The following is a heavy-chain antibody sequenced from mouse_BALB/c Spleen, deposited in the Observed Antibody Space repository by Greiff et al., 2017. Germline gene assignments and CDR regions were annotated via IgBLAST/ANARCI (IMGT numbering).Heavy chain of an antibody. CDR3: AHDGSWYFDV. Sequence: VQLKESGAELVKPGASVKLSCTASGFNIKDTYMHWVKQRPEQGLEWIGRIDPANGNTKYDPKFQGKATITADTSSNTAYLQLSSLTSEDTAVYYCAHDGSWYFDVWGAGTTVTVSS. CDR1: GFNIKDTY. D-gene: IGHD2-3*01. J-gene: IGHJ1*01. V-gene: IGHV14-3*02. CDR2: IDPANGNT.